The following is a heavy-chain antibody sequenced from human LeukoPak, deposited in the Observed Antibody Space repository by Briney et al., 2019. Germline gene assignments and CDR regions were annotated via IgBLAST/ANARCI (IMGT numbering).Heavy chain of an antibody. CDR2: SAHDEVGK. D-gene: IGHD4/OR15-4a*01. CDR1: GYTFSDYA. J-gene: IGHJ4*02. Sequence: GGSLRLSCVGSGYTFSDYAIHWVRQAPGKGLEWVAVSAHDEVGKQFADSVKGRFTLSRDNSRDSVHLQMNRLRDEDTAVYYCAKDRGYGEHEPFESWGQGSLVTVSS. V-gene: IGHV3-30*18. CDR3: AKDRGYGEHEPFES.